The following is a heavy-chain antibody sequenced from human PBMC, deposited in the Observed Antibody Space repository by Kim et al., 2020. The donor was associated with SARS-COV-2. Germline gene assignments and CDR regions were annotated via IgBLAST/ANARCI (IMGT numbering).Heavy chain of an antibody. Sequence: SETLSLTCTISGASIGTDYWTWIRQPPGGGLEWIGYIFYPGKTSYNPSLKSRVSLSLDTSRNQFSLKLNSVTAADAAVYFCARLPDINGWPFDYWAQGTLVPVTS. CDR1: GASIGTDY. CDR3: ARLPDINGWPFDY. CDR2: IFYPGKT. D-gene: IGHD6-19*01. J-gene: IGHJ4*02. V-gene: IGHV4-59*08.